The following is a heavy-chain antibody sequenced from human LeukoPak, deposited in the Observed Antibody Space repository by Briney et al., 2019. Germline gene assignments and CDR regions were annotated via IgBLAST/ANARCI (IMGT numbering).Heavy chain of an antibody. D-gene: IGHD1-1*01. CDR1: GYTFTGYY. CDR3: ARLKRGYRWNDVGYFDS. V-gene: IGHV1-2*02. J-gene: IGHJ4*02. CDR2: INPNNGGT. Sequence: GASVRVSCKASGYTFTGYYIHWVRQAPGQGLEWMGWINPNNGGTNYAQKFQGRVTMTRDTSISTAYMELNRLTSDDTAVYFCARLKRGYRWNDVGYFDSWGQGTLVTVSS.